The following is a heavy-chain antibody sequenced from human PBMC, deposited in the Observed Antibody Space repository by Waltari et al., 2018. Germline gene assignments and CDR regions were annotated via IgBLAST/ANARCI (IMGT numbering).Heavy chain of an antibody. Sequence: QLQLQESGPGLVKPSETLSLTCSVSGASISDTHYWGWIRQPPGKGLEWIGTSYYRGSTYDNPSLRSRLTSSLDMSQNQFSLKLSSVTATDTAVYYCVRHEGGWYFDISGNPLFYHGMDVWGQGTTVTVSS. CDR3: VRHEGGWYFDISGNPLFYHGMDV. D-gene: IGHD3-22*01. CDR1: GASISDTHY. CDR2: SYYRGST. J-gene: IGHJ6*02. V-gene: IGHV4-39*01.